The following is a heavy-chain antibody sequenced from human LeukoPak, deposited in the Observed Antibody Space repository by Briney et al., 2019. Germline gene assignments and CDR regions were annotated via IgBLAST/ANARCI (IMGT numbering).Heavy chain of an antibody. CDR2: IHPKSCGT. J-gene: IGHJ4*02. Sequence: EASVTLSFKASGYTFTFYYMHWVRQAPGQGLELMGWIHPKSCGTNYSQKFQGRVTITSDTSISTAYMELSRLRSDDTAVYYCARGSEAAAGLSLDCWGQGTLVTVSS. D-gene: IGHD6-13*01. CDR3: ARGSEAAAGLSLDC. V-gene: IGHV1-2*02. CDR1: GYTFTFYY.